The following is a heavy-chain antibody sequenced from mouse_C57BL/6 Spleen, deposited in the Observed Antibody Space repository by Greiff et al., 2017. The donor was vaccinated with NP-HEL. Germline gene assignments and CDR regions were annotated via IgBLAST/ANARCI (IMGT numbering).Heavy chain of an antibody. CDR1: GFSLTSYA. CDR3: ARIYYDYEGYAMDY. Sequence: VKLVESGPGLVAPSQSLSITCTVSGFSLTSYAISWVRQPPGKGLEWLGVIWTGGGTNYNSALKSRLSISKDNSKSQVFLKMNSLQTDDTARYYCARIYYDYEGYAMDYWGQGTSVTVSS. D-gene: IGHD2-4*01. CDR2: IWTGGGT. V-gene: IGHV2-9-1*01. J-gene: IGHJ4*01.